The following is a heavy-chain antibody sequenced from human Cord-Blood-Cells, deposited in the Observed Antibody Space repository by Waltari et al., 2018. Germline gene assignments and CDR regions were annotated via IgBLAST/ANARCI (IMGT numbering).Heavy chain of an antibody. CDR3: AKDGGFCDAFDI. CDR2: ISGSGGST. J-gene: IGHJ3*02. V-gene: IGHV3-23*01. D-gene: IGHD3-16*01. CDR1: GFTFSSYA. Sequence: EVQLLESGGGLVQPGGSLRLSCAASGFTFSSYAMSWVRQAPGKGLGWVSAISGSGGSTYYADSVKGRFTISRDNSKNTLYLQMNSLRAEDTAVYYCAKDGGFCDAFDIWGQGTMVTVSS.